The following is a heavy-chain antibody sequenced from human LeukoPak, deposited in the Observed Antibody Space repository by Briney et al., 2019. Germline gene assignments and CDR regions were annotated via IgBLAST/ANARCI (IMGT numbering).Heavy chain of an antibody. CDR1: GGTFSSYA. CDR2: IIPIFGTA. D-gene: IGHD3-22*01. V-gene: IGHV1-69*13. CDR3: ARGSGYYYDHNWFDP. J-gene: IGHJ5*02. Sequence: SVKVSCKASGGTFSSYAISWVRQAPGQGLEWMGGIIPIFGTANYAQKFQGRVTITADESTSTAYMELSSLRSEDTAVYYCARGSGYYYDHNWFDPWGQGTLVTVSS.